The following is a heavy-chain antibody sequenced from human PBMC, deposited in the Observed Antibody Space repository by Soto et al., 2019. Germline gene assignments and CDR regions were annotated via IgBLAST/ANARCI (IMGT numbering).Heavy chain of an antibody. CDR1: GFTFSDYG. D-gene: IGHD4-4*01. CDR2: VRRKANGGTT. CDR3: TRIGDYSKGGP. Sequence: GGSLRLSCTASGFTFSDYGMSWSRQAPGKGLEWLGFVRRKANGGTTEYAASVKGRFTISRDDSKSIAYLQMDSLTTDDTAVYYCTRIGDYSKGGPWCQGTLVTVSS. J-gene: IGHJ5*02. V-gene: IGHV3-49*03.